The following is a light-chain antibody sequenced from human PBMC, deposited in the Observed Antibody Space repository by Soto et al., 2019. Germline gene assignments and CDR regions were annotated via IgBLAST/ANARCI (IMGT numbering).Light chain of an antibody. J-gene: IGKJ4*01. CDR3: QQYKSYPLT. V-gene: IGKV1-5*03. CDR2: KAS. CDR1: QSISSW. Sequence: DIKISQSPSTLSASVGDRVTITCRASQSISSWLAWYQQKPGKAPNLLIYKASTLESGVPSRFSGSGSGTEFTLTISSVQPDDFATYYCQQYKSYPLTFGGGTKVDI.